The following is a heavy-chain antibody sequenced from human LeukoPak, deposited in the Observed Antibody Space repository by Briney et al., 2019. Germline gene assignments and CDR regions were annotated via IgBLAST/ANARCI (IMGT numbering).Heavy chain of an antibody. Sequence: ASVKVSCKASGYTFTSYGIGWVRQAPGQGLEWMGWISAYDGNTNYAQKLQGRVNMTTHTAKSTAYMELRSLRSDDTAVYYCARDRRIVVVERYYYYYMDVWGKGTTVPVSS. J-gene: IGHJ6*03. CDR3: ARDRRIVVVERYYYYYMDV. D-gene: IGHD3-22*01. CDR1: GYTFTSYG. V-gene: IGHV1-18*01. CDR2: ISAYDGNT.